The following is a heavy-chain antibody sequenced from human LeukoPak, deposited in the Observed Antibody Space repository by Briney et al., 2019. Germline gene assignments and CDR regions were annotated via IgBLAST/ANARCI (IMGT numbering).Heavy chain of an antibody. CDR3: ARATGDRAVIVQNDAFDI. D-gene: IGHD3-10*01. J-gene: IGHJ3*02. CDR1: GYTFTNYY. Sequence: ASVKASCKASGYTFTNYYMHWVRQAPGQGLEWMGIINPSGGSASYAQKFQGRVTMTTDTSTSTVHMELSSLRSDDTAVYYCARATGDRAVIVQNDAFDIWGQGTMVIVSS. V-gene: IGHV1-46*01. CDR2: INPSGGSA.